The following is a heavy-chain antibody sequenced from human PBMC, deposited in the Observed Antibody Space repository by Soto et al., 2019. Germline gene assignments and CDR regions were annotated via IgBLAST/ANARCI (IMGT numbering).Heavy chain of an antibody. J-gene: IGHJ6*02. Sequence: QVQLQQWGAGLLKPSETLSLTCAVYGGSFSGYYWSWIRQPPGKGLEWIGEINHSGSTNYNPSLKSRVTISVDTSKNQFSLKLSSVTAADTAVYYCARGCPKRITMVRGVTRRYYGMDVWGQGTTVTVSS. D-gene: IGHD3-10*01. CDR3: ARGCPKRITMVRGVTRRYYGMDV. CDR1: GGSFSGYY. V-gene: IGHV4-34*01. CDR2: INHSGST.